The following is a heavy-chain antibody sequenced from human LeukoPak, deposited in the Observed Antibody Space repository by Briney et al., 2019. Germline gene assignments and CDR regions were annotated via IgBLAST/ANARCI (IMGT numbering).Heavy chain of an antibody. CDR3: ASSRFDWLPYFEY. D-gene: IGHD3-9*01. CDR2: IPYDGNNK. CDR1: RLTFSSYA. J-gene: IGHJ4*02. Sequence: PGRSLRLSCAASRLTFSSYAMHWVRQPPGKGLEWVAVIPYDGNNKYYADSVRGRFTISRDNSKNTLYPQMNSLRPEDTAVYYCASSRFDWLPYFEYWGQGTLVTVSS. V-gene: IGHV3-30-3*01.